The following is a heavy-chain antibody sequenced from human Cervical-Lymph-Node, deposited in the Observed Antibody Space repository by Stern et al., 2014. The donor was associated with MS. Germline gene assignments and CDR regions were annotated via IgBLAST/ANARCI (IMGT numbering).Heavy chain of an antibody. Sequence: VQLVESGGGVVQPGRSLRLSCAASGFTFRSYGMHWVRQAPGKGLEWVAVIWYDGSNKYYADSVKGRFTISRDNSKNTLYLQMNSLRAEDTAVYYCARVGEPDYGDYYFDYWGQGTLVTVSS. J-gene: IGHJ4*02. CDR1: GFTFRSYG. CDR2: IWYDGSNK. V-gene: IGHV3-33*01. CDR3: ARVGEPDYGDYYFDY. D-gene: IGHD4-17*01.